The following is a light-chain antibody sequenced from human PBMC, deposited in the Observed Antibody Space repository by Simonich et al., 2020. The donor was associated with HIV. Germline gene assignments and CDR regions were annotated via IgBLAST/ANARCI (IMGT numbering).Light chain of an antibody. CDR2: WAS. CDR1: QSVLYSSSNNYY. V-gene: IGKV4-1*01. CDR3: QQYYAAPIT. Sequence: DIVMNQSPDSLAVSLGESATINCKSSQSVLYSSSNNYYLSWYQQKPGQPPKMLIYWASTRVSGVPDRFSGSVSGTDFTLTISSLQSEDVAVYYCQQYYAAPITFGQGTRLEI. J-gene: IGKJ5*01.